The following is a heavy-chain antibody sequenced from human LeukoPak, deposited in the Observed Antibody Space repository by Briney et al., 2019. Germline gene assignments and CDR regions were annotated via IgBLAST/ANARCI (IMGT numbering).Heavy chain of an antibody. CDR2: ISGSGSGGNT. Sequence: TGGSLRLSCAASGFTFSSYAMSWVRQARGKGLEWVSSISGSGSGGNTYYADSVKGRFTISRDNSKNTLYLQMNSLRAEDTAVYYCAKSGYNRFDYWGQGTLVTVSS. D-gene: IGHD5-24*01. CDR1: GFTFSSYA. CDR3: AKSGYNRFDY. J-gene: IGHJ4*02. V-gene: IGHV3-23*01.